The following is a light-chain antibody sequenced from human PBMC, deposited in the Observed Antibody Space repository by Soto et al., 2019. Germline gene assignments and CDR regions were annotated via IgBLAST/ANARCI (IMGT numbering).Light chain of an antibody. CDR2: AAS. CDR1: QGISSY. CDR3: QQYDNWPRT. V-gene: IGKV1-8*01. J-gene: IGKJ1*01. Sequence: AILITQSPSSLSSSTGDRGTITCRASQGISSYLAWYQQKPGKAPKLLIYAASTLQSGVPSRFSGSGSGTDFTLTISSLQSEDFAFYYCQQYDNWPRTFGQGTKVDIK.